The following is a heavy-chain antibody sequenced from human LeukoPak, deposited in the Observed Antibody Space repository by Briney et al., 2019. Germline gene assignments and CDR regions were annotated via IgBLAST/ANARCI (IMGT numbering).Heavy chain of an antibody. V-gene: IGHV1-2*02. CDR2: INPKSGDT. Sequence: ASVKVSCKSSGYTFSAYYMHWVRQAPGQGLEWMGWINPKSGDTNYAQKFQGRVTVTRDTSISTAYMDLSRLRSDDTAAYYCARGRPLIGATHDAFDIWGQGTMVIVSS. D-gene: IGHD5-12*01. J-gene: IGHJ3*02. CDR3: ARGRPLIGATHDAFDI. CDR1: GYTFSAYY.